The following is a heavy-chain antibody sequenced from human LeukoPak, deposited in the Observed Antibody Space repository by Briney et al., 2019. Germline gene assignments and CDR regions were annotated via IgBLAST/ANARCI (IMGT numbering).Heavy chain of an antibody. CDR1: GFTFSSYA. Sequence: GGSLRLSCAASGFTFSSYAMSWVRQAPGEGLEWVSIISGSGGNTYYADSVKGRFTISRDNSKNTLYLQMNSLRAEDTAVYYCARRLSGRVDSWGQGTLVTVSS. CDR3: ARRLSGRVDS. CDR2: ISGSGGNT. V-gene: IGHV3-23*01. J-gene: IGHJ4*02. D-gene: IGHD2-15*01.